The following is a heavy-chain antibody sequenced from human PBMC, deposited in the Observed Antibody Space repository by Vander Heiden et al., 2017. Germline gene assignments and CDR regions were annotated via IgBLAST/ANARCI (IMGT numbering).Heavy chain of an antibody. J-gene: IGHJ5*02. Sequence: VQPLESGGGLVQPRGSLRLSCAYSGFTFSSYAMSWVRGAQGKGVGWVSAISGSAGTTYYADSVKGRFTISIDNPKNTLYLQMNSLRAEDAAVYYCAKDSGYSSPQNWFDPWGQGTLVTVSS. V-gene: IGHV3-23*01. CDR1: GFTFSSYA. CDR2: ISGSAGTT. CDR3: AKDSGYSSPQNWFDP. D-gene: IGHD6-13*01.